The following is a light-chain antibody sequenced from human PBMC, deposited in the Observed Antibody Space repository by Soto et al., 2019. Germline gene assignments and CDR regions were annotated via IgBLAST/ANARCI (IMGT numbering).Light chain of an antibody. CDR1: QNLLYSSNNKNY. J-gene: IGKJ4*01. V-gene: IGKV4-1*01. Sequence: DIVMTQSPDSLAVSLGERATINCKSSQNLLYSSNNKNYLAWYQHKAGQSPKLLFQWASTRESGVPDRFSGSGSGTDFTLTISSLQAEDVAVYYCQQYYTNSITFGGGTKVEIK. CDR2: WAS. CDR3: QQYYTNSIT.